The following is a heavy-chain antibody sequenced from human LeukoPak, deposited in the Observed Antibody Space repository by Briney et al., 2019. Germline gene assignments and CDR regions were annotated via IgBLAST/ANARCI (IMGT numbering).Heavy chain of an antibody. CDR3: ASQKEDYYDSSGYY. D-gene: IGHD3-22*01. V-gene: IGHV3-53*01. J-gene: IGHJ4*02. CDR1: GFSVNNKY. Sequence: GGSLRLSCAASGFSVNNKYMSWVRQAPGKGLEWVSLIYSGGRTYYADSVKGRFTISRDNSKNTLSLQMNSLRAEDTAVYYCASQKEDYYDSSGYYWGQGTLVTVSS. CDR2: IYSGGRT.